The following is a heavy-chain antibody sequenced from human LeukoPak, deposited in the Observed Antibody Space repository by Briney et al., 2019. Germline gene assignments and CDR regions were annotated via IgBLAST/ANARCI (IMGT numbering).Heavy chain of an antibody. Sequence: SETRSLTCAVSGYSITSGYYWGWIRQPPGKGLEWIGSVYHSGSTYYNPSLKRRVTMSVDTSKNQFSLKLNSVTAADTAVYYCARDSDGAYDLVDYWGQGTLVTVSS. J-gene: IGHJ4*02. CDR3: ARDSDGAYDLVDY. D-gene: IGHD4-17*01. CDR2: VYHSGST. V-gene: IGHV4-38-2*02. CDR1: GYSITSGYY.